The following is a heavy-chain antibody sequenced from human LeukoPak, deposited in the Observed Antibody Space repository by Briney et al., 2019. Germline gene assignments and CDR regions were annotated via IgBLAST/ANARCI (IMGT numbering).Heavy chain of an antibody. J-gene: IGHJ5*02. CDR1: GFTFSSYS. V-gene: IGHV3-21*01. CDR3: ARWGFLAYCGGDCYST. D-gene: IGHD2-21*02. CDR2: ISSSSSYI. Sequence: GGSLRLSCAASGFTFSSYSMNWVRQAPGKGLEWVSSISSSSSYIYYADSVKGRFTISRDNAKNSLYLQMNSLRAEDTAVYYCARWGFLAYCGGDCYSTWGQGTLVTVSS.